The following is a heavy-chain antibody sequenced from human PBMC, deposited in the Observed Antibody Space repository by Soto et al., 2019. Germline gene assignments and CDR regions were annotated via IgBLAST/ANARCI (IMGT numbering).Heavy chain of an antibody. D-gene: IGHD4-17*01. CDR1: GFTFSSYA. V-gene: IGHV3-23*01. CDR2: ISGSGGST. Sequence: PWGSLRLSCAASGFTFSSYAMSWVRQAPGKGLEWVSAISGSGGSTYYADSVKGRFTISRDNSKNTLYLQMNSLRAEDTAVYYCAKDHYGDYGEYNWFDPWGQGTLVTVS. J-gene: IGHJ5*02. CDR3: AKDHYGDYGEYNWFDP.